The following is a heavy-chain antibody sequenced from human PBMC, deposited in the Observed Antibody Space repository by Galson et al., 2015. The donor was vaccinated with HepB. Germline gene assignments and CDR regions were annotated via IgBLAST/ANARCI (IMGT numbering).Heavy chain of an antibody. V-gene: IGHV4-30-2*01. J-gene: IGHJ4*02. CDR1: GGSINSGGYS. CDR3: ASSDIVVVPAAIRFDY. Sequence: TLSLTCAVSGGSINSGGYSWGWIRQPPGKGLEWIGYIYHSGSTYYNPSLKSRVTTSVDRSKNQFSLKLSSVTAADTAVYYCASSDIVVVPAAIRFDYWGQGTLVTVSS. CDR2: IYHSGST. D-gene: IGHD2-2*02.